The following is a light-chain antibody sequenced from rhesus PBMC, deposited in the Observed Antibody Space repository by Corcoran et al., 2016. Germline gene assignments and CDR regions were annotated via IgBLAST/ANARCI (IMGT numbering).Light chain of an antibody. CDR2: SAS. V-gene: IGKV1S14*01. J-gene: IGKJ4*01. Sequence: DIQMTQSPSSLSASVGDTVTITCRASQGISNYLAWYQQKPGKAPKPLINSASNLERGVPSRYSGSGSGTDLTHPLSSLEPEDFASYYCQQQNSYPLTFGGGTKVEIE. CDR3: QQQNSYPLT. CDR1: QGISNY.